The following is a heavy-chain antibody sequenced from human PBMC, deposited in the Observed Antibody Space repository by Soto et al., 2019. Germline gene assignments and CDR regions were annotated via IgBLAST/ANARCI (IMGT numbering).Heavy chain of an antibody. CDR3: ATRPLLPGAP. J-gene: IGHJ3*01. CDR2: IYSGGST. CDR1: GFTFSSND. V-gene: IGHV3-53*01. D-gene: IGHD3-22*01. Sequence: EVQLVESGGGLIQPGGSLRLSCAASGFTFSSNDMNWVRQAPGKGLEWVSLIYSGGSTYYADSVKGRFTISRDNSKNTLYRQRSSLRAEDTAVYDCATRPLLPGAPWGQGTMVTVSS.